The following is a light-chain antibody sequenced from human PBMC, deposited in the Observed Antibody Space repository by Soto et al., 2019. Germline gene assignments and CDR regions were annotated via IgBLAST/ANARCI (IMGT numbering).Light chain of an antibody. CDR2: DAS. CDR1: QSVSSY. J-gene: IGKJ2*01. V-gene: IGKV3-11*01. CDR3: HLGDT. Sequence: EIVLTQSPATLSLSPGERATLSCRASQSVSSYLAWYQQKPGQAPRLLIYDASNMATGIPARFSGSGSGTDFTLTISSLEPADFALYYCHLGDTFGQGNKLELK.